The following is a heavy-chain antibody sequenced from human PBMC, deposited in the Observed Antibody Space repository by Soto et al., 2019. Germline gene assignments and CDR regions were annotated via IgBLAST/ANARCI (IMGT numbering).Heavy chain of an antibody. CDR1: GYTFTSSG. CDR2: ISGHNGVT. CDR3: ARDQGGYGTFDD. Sequence: QVQLVQSGPEVKKPEASVKVSCKTSGYTFTSSGISWVRQAPGQGPEWMGWISGHNGVTNFAQNFQDRVTLTIDSSTTTAYMEVRSLSFADTAIYYCARDQGGYGTFDDWCQGTLVTVSS. V-gene: IGHV1-18*04. D-gene: IGHD5-12*01. J-gene: IGHJ4*02.